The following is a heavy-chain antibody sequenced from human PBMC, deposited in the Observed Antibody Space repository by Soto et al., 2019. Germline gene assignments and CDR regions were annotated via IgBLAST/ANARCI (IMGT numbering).Heavy chain of an antibody. CDR3: AKDRGESSGWSPFDY. V-gene: IGHV3-23*01. CDR2: ISASGGST. Sequence: GGSLRLSCAASGFTFSSYAMGWVRQAPGKGLEWVSVISASGGSTHYADSVKGRFTISRDNSKNTLYLQMNSLRAEDTAVYYCAKDRGESSGWSPFDYWGQGTLVTVSS. D-gene: IGHD6-19*01. CDR1: GFTFSSYA. J-gene: IGHJ4*02.